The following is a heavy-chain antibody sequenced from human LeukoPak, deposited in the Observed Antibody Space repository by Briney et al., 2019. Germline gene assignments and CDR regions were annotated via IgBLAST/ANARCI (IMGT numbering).Heavy chain of an antibody. CDR1: GFTFSVTW. CDR2: FKSKAAGGTI. V-gene: IGHV3-15*01. Sequence: GGSLRLSCAASGFTFSVTWMSWVRQAPGRGLEWVGRFKSKAAGGTIDYAAPVAGRFTISRDDSKNMLYLQMNSLKTEDTAVYYCTRGAPQADVFDIWGQGTMVTVSS. CDR3: TRGAPQADVFDI. J-gene: IGHJ3*02. D-gene: IGHD1-26*01.